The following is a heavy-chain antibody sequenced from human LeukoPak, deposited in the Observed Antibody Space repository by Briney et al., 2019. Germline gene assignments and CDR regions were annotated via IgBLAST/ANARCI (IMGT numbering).Heavy chain of an antibody. CDR2: IRGSGDST. CDR1: GFTFSSYA. V-gene: IGHV3-23*01. Sequence: PGGSLRLSCAASGFTFSSYAMSWVRQAPGKGLEWFSGIRGSGDSTYFVDSMKGRLIISRDNSKNTLFLQMNSLRAEDTAVYYCAKTGSSNSPYYSGMAVWGQGTTVTVS. CDR3: AKTGSSNSPYYSGMAV. J-gene: IGHJ6*02. D-gene: IGHD1-1*01.